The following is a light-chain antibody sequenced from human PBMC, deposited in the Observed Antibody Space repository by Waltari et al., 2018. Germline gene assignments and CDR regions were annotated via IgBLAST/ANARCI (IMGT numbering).Light chain of an antibody. CDR3: QQYYTIPHT. CDR1: QTILYNYKNKNC. V-gene: IGKV4-1*01. Sequence: DIVMTQSPDSLAVSLGERATINCKSSQTILYNYKNKNCLTWYQQKPGPPLKLLIFWASTRESGVPDRFIGSGSGTNFTLAISGLQAEDLEVYYCQQYYTIPHTFGQGTKLEI. CDR2: WAS. J-gene: IGKJ2*01.